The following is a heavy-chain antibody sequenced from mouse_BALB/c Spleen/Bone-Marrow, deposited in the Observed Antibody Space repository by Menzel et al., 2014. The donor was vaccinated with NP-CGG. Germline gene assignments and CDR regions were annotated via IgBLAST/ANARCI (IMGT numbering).Heavy chain of an antibody. CDR3: ARDISGYVRAMDY. V-gene: IGHV1-67*01. CDR1: GYTFTDYA. CDR2: ISTYSANT. D-gene: IGHD3-2*01. Sequence: QVHVKQSGPELVSPGVSVKISCKAFGYTFTDYAIHRVKQSHSKSLEWIGIISTYSANTNYNQKFKGKATMTVDKSSSTAYMELARLTFEDSAIYFCARDISGYVRAMDYWGQGTSVTVSS. J-gene: IGHJ4*01.